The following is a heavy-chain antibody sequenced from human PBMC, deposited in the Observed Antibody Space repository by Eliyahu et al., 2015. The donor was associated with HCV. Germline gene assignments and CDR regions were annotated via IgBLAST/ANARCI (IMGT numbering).Heavy chain of an antibody. D-gene: IGHD3-22*01. CDR3: AKGPYDSSGYYYGLFDY. Sequence: EVQLLESGGGLVQPGGSLRLSCAASGFTFSSYAMSWVRQAPGKGLEWVSAISGSGGSTYYADSVKGRFTISRDNSKNTLYLQMNSLRAEDTAVYYCAKGPYDSSGYYYGLFDYWGQGTLVTVSS. V-gene: IGHV3-23*01. J-gene: IGHJ4*02. CDR1: GFTFSSYA. CDR2: ISGSGGST.